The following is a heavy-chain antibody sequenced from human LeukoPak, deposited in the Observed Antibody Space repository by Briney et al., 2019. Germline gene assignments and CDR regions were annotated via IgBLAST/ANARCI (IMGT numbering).Heavy chain of an antibody. Sequence: SETLSLTCTVSGGSISSYYWSWIRQPAGKGLEWIGRIYTSGSTNYNPSLKSRVTMSVDTSKNQFSLKLSSVTAADTAVYYCARDIPYYDFWSGHYLNNWFDPWGQGTLVTVSS. V-gene: IGHV4-4*07. CDR2: IYTSGST. D-gene: IGHD3-3*01. J-gene: IGHJ5*02. CDR3: ARDIPYYDFWSGHYLNNWFDP. CDR1: GGSISSYY.